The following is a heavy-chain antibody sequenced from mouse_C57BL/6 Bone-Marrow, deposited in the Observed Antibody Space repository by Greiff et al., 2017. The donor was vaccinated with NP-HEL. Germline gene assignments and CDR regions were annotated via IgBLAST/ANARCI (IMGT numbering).Heavy chain of an antibody. J-gene: IGHJ3*01. Sequence: QVQLQQSGPELVKPGASVKISCKASGYAFSSSWMNWVKQRPGKGLEWIGRIYPGDGDTKYIGKVKGKATLTADKSSSTAYMQLISLTSEDSAVYFCARSLIYYYGSSPFAYWGQGTLVTVSA. CDR3: ARSLIYYYGSSPFAY. D-gene: IGHD1-1*01. V-gene: IGHV1-82*01. CDR1: GYAFSSSW. CDR2: IYPGDGDT.